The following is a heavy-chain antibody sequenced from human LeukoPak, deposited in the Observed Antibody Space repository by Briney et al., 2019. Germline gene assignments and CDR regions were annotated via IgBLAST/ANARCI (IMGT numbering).Heavy chain of an antibody. CDR2: IYYSGST. D-gene: IGHD3-9*01. CDR3: ARDRVDTDAFDI. CDR1: GGSISSYY. J-gene: IGHJ3*02. Sequence: PSETLSLTCTVSGGSISSYYWSWIRQLPGKGLEWIGYIYYSGSTNYNPSLKSRVTVSVDTSKNQFSLKLSSVTAADTAVYYCARDRVDTDAFDIWGQGTMVTDSS. V-gene: IGHV4-59*01.